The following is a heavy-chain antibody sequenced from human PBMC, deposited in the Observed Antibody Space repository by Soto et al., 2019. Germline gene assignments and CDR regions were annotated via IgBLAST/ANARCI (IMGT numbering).Heavy chain of an antibody. J-gene: IGHJ4*02. CDR3: SRGILV. V-gene: IGHV4-31*03. Sequence: QVQLQESGPGLVKPSQTLSLTCTVSGGSINSGGYCWSWIRQNPGKGLGWIGCTSYGGSTSYNPSLKSRVTISVDTSKNQCSLKLTSVTAADTAVYYCSRGILVWGQGALITVSS. CDR2: TSYGGST. D-gene: IGHD5-18*01. CDR1: GGSINSGGYC.